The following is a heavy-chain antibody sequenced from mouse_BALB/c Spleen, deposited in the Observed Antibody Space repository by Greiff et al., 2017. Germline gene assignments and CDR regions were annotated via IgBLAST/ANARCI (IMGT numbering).Heavy chain of an antibody. Sequence: VHVKQSGPELVKPGASVKMSCKASGYTFTSYVMHWVKQKPGQGLEWIGYINPYNDGTKYNEKFKGKATLTSDKSSSTAYMELSSLTSEDSAVYYCAREYYGSRGYFDVWGAGTTVTVSS. CDR3: AREYYGSRGYFDV. D-gene: IGHD1-1*01. CDR2: INPYNDGT. J-gene: IGHJ1*01. V-gene: IGHV1-14*01. CDR1: GYTFTSYV.